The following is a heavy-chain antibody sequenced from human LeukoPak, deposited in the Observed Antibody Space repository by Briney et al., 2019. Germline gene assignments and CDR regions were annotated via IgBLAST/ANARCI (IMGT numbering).Heavy chain of an antibody. D-gene: IGHD3-22*01. J-gene: IGHJ4*02. CDR2: INHSGST. Sequence: ETLSLTCTVSGGSISSYYWSWIRQPPGKGLEWIGEINHSGSTNYNPSLKSRVTISVDTSKNQFSLKLSSVTAADTAVYYCARGRARYYYDSSGYYAFDYWGQGTLVTVSS. CDR1: GGSISSYY. V-gene: IGHV4-34*01. CDR3: ARGRARYYYDSSGYYAFDY.